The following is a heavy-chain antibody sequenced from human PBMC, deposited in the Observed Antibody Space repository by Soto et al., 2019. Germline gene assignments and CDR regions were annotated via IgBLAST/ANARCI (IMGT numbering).Heavy chain of an antibody. V-gene: IGHV1-24*01. CDR3: ATGPPAVVPAAMRVEVNWFDP. D-gene: IGHD2-2*01. Sequence: ASVKVSCKVSGYTLTELSMHWVRQAPGKGLEWMGGFDPEDGETIYAQKFQGRVTMTEDTSTDTAYMELSSLRSEDTAVYYCATGPPAVVPAAMRVEVNWFDPWGQGTLVTVSS. J-gene: IGHJ5*02. CDR2: FDPEDGET. CDR1: GYTLTELS.